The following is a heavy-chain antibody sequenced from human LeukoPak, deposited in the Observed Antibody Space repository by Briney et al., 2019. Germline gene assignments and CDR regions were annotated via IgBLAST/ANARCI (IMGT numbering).Heavy chain of an antibody. J-gene: IGHJ3*02. CDR3: ARVRGAGPYLVRDLDAFDI. Sequence: GASVKVSCKASGYSFSAYYIHWVRQAPGQGLEWMGWINPNSGDTDSAQKFQGRVTVTRDTSISTAYMEPSRLTSDDTAVYYCARVRGAGPYLVRDLDAFDIWGQGTMVTVSS. D-gene: IGHD3-10*01. CDR2: INPNSGDT. CDR1: GYSFSAYY. V-gene: IGHV1-2*02.